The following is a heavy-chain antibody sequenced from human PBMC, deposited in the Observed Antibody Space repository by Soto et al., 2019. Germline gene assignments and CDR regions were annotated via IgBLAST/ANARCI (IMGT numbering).Heavy chain of an antibody. V-gene: IGHV1-69*01. CDR2: FIPIFGTS. J-gene: IGHJ6*02. CDR3: ARGEGYYDSSGLEYYHGMDV. D-gene: IGHD3-22*01. Sequence: QVQLEQSGAEVKKPGSSVKVSCKASGGTFRSHAIAWVRQGPGQGLEWMGDFIPIFGTSNYAQKFQGRISITADESRTTAYMELSTVTDEDTATYYCARGEGYYDSSGLEYYHGMDVWGQGTTLTVSS. CDR1: GGTFRSHA.